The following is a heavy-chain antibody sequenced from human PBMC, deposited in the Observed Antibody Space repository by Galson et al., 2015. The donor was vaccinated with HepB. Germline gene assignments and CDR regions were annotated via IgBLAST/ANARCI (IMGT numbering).Heavy chain of an antibody. V-gene: IGHV3-9*01. D-gene: IGHD3-3*01. J-gene: IGHJ6*02. Sequence: SLRLSCAASGFTFDDYATHWVRQAPGKGLEWVSGISWNSGSIGYADSVKGRFTISRDNAKNSLYLQMNSLRAEDTALYYCAKGVTIFGVVIIDYYYNGMDVWGQGTTVTVSS. CDR2: ISWNSGSI. CDR1: GFTFDDYA. CDR3: AKGVTIFGVVIIDYYYNGMDV.